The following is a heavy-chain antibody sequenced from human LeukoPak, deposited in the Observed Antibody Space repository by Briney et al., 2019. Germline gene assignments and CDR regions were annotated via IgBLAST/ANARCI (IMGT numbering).Heavy chain of an antibody. J-gene: IGHJ4*02. CDR1: RHTFSSYD. CDR2: ISYDEIHK. Sequence: QAGGSLRLPCTASRHTFSSYDMHWPRQAPGKALEWVAVISYDEIHKHYSHSEKGRFTISRDNSKNTLYLQMKSLRAEDTAVYYCARQFDYWGQGALVTVS. CDR3: ARQFDY. V-gene: IGHV3-30*03.